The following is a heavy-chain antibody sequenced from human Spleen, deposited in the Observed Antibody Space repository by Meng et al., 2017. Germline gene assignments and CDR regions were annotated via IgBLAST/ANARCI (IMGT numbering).Heavy chain of an antibody. J-gene: IGHJ4*01. Sequence: QVQLQESGPGLVKPSGTLSLPCVVSGDSVTGSNWWSWVRQPPGKGLEWIGEIFHIGSTNYNPSLKTRVAISVDTSKNQFSLKLRSVTAADTAVYYCARVEGYYDSSGYYRYWGHGTLVTVSS. CDR3: ARVEGYYDSSGYYRY. CDR2: IFHIGST. CDR1: GDSVTGSNW. D-gene: IGHD3-22*01. V-gene: IGHV4-4*02.